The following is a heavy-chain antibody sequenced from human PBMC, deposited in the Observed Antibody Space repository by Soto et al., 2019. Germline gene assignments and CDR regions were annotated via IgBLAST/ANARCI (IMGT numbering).Heavy chain of an antibody. Sequence: SETLSLTCAVSGGSFGSSAYYWGWIRQPPGQGLEWIGGIYYSGRSYYNPSLKSRVTMSVDTSKDQFSLTLNSVTAADAAVYYCARQRTTGVTEAYFDHWGQGTLVTVSS. CDR3: ARQRTTGVTEAYFDH. CDR2: IYYSGRS. CDR1: GGSFGSSAYY. J-gene: IGHJ4*02. V-gene: IGHV4-39*01. D-gene: IGHD4-17*01.